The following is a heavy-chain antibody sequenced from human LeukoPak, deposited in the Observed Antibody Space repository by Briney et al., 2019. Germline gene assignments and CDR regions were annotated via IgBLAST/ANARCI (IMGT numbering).Heavy chain of an antibody. Sequence: ASVKVSCKASGYTFTSYYMHWVRQAPGQGLEWMGIINPSGGGPSSAQKFQGRVTMTRDTSTSTVYMELSSLRSEDTAVYYCARDTYYYDSSGYYYALVYWGQGTLVTVSS. CDR3: ARDTYYYDSSGYYYALVY. D-gene: IGHD3-22*01. V-gene: IGHV1-46*01. J-gene: IGHJ4*02. CDR1: GYTFTSYY. CDR2: INPSGGGP.